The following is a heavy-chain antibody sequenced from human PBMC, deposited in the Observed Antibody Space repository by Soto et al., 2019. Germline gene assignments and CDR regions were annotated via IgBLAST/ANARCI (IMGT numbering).Heavy chain of an antibody. Sequence: ASVKVSCKASGYTLTSYGISWVRQAPGQGLEWMGWISTYNSDTKYAHKFQDRVTMTTDTSTRTAYMELRSLRSDDTAVYYCAREYCSGGSCYGGDYWGQGTLVTVSS. CDR3: AREYCSGGSCYGGDY. CDR1: GYTLTSYG. J-gene: IGHJ4*02. D-gene: IGHD2-15*01. V-gene: IGHV1-18*01. CDR2: ISTYNSDT.